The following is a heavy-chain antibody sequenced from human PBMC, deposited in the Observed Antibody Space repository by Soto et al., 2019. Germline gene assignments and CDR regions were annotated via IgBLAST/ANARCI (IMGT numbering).Heavy chain of an antibody. CDR3: ATTVRSVLWVPFDY. Sequence: ASVKVSCKVSGYTLTELSMHWVRQAPGKGLEWMGGFDPEDGETIYAQKFQGRVTMTEDTSTDTAYMELSSLRSEDTAVYYCATTVRSVLWVPFDYWGQGTLVTVSS. J-gene: IGHJ4*02. V-gene: IGHV1-24*01. CDR1: GYTLTELS. CDR2: FDPEDGET. D-gene: IGHD3-10*01.